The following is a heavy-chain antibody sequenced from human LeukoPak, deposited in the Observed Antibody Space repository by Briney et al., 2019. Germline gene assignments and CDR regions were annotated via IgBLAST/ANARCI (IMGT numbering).Heavy chain of an antibody. CDR3: ARGGTMYYGSGNFDY. V-gene: IGHV3-23*01. Sequence: PGGSLRLSCAASGFSFNTYAMSWVRQAPGKGLQWVSALSGSGGSTYYADSVKGRFTISRDNSKNTLYLQMNSLRAEDTAVYYCARGGTMYYGSGNFDYWGQGTLVTVSS. D-gene: IGHD3-10*01. J-gene: IGHJ4*02. CDR1: GFSFNTYA. CDR2: LSGSGGST.